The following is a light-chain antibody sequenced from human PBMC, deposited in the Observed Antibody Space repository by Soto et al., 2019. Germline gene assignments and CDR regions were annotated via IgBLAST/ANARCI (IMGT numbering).Light chain of an antibody. CDR3: QQYGSSFT. J-gene: IGKJ3*01. CDR1: QSVSSSY. V-gene: IGKV3-20*01. Sequence: EIVLTQSPGTLSLSPGERATLSCRASQSVSSSYLAGYQQKPGQAPRLLIYGASSSATGIPDRFSGSGSGTDFTLTISRLEPDDFAVYYCQQYGSSFTFGPGTKVDIK. CDR2: GAS.